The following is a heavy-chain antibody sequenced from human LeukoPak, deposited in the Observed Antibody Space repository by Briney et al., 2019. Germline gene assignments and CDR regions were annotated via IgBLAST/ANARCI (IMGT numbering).Heavy chain of an antibody. CDR1: GVSISNHY. Sequence: SETLSLTCTVSGVSISNHYSSWIRQPPGKGLEWIGYIYYTGNTNYNPSLKSRVTMSVDTSKNQFSLMLSSVTAADTAVYYCARVAYSGFDPWGQGTLVTVSS. CDR2: IYYTGNT. D-gene: IGHD2-21*01. J-gene: IGHJ5*02. CDR3: ARVAYSGFDP. V-gene: IGHV4-59*11.